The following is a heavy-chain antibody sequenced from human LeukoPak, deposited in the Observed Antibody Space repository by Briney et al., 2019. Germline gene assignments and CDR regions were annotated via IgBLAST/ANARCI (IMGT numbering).Heavy chain of an antibody. Sequence: ASVKVSCKASGYTFTSYDINWVRRATGQGLEWMGWMNPNSGNTGYAQKFQGRVTMTRNTSISTAYMELSSLRSEDTAVYYCARGSVGYCSSTSCYVVYYMDVWGKGTTVTVSS. J-gene: IGHJ6*03. D-gene: IGHD2-2*01. CDR1: GYTFTSYD. V-gene: IGHV1-8*01. CDR2: MNPNSGNT. CDR3: ARGSVGYCSSTSCYVVYYMDV.